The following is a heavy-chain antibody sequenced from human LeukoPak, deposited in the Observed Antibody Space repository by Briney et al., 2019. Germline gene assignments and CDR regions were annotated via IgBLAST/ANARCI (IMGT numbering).Heavy chain of an antibody. CDR1: GFSFSSYT. J-gene: IGHJ4*02. CDR2: INISSSYI. CDR3: ARGRRRIAAPGAPPPAPYFAF. Sequence: GGSLRLSCAASGFSFSSYTMNWVRQAPGKGLEWVSAINISSSYIYYADSVKGRFTISRDNAKNSLYLQMNSLRAEDTAVYYCARGRRRIAAPGAPPPAPYFAFWGQETLVAVSS. V-gene: IGHV3-21*01. D-gene: IGHD6-13*01.